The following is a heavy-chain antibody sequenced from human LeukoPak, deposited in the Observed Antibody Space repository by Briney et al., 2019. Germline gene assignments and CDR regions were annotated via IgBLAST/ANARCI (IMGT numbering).Heavy chain of an antibody. Sequence: GGSLRLSCAASGFTFDDYAMHWVRQAPGKGLEWVSGISWNGGSIGYADSVKGRFTISRDNAKNSLYLQMNSLRAEDMALYYCAKASKDSSGYSNDAFDIWGQGTMVTVSS. CDR1: GFTFDDYA. J-gene: IGHJ3*02. CDR2: ISWNGGSI. V-gene: IGHV3-9*03. D-gene: IGHD3-22*01. CDR3: AKASKDSSGYSNDAFDI.